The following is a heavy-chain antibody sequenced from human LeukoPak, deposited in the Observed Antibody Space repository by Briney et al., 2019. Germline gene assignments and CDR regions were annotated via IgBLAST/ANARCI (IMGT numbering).Heavy chain of an antibody. J-gene: IGHJ5*02. CDR1: GDSVSSNSAA. CDR2: IYYRSDWFS. Sequence: SQTLSLTCAISGDSVSSNSAAWTWIRQSPSRGLELLGRIYYRSDWFSDFAISVKSRITITPDTSKNQFSLHLNSVTPEDTAVYYCTRDFGTKWDNSFDPWGQGTLVTVSS. CDR3: TRDFGTKWDNSFDP. V-gene: IGHV6-1*01. D-gene: IGHD1-26*01.